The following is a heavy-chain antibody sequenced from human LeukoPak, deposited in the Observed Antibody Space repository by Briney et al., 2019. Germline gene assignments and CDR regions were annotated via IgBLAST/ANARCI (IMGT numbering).Heavy chain of an antibody. CDR3: ARVSQQKDAFDI. CDR2: ISSSGSTI. Sequence: PGGSLRLSCAASGFTFSSYEMNWVRQAPGKGLEWVSYISSSGSTIYYADSVKGRFTISRDNAKNSLYLQMNSLRAEDTAVYYCARVSQQKDAFDIWGQGTMVTVSS. J-gene: IGHJ3*02. D-gene: IGHD6-13*01. CDR1: GFTFSSYE. V-gene: IGHV3-48*03.